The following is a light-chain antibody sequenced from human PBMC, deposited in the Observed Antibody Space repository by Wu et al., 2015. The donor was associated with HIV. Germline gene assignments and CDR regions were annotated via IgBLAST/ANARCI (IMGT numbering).Light chain of an antibody. CDR1: QSVSSSY. J-gene: IGKJ2*01. CDR2: GAS. CDR3: QLYGISSYP. V-gene: IGKV3-20*01. Sequence: EIVLTQSPGTLSLSPGERATLSCRASQSVSSSYVAWYQQKSGQAPRLFIYGASSRAAGIPDRFRGSGSGTDFTLTISRPEPEDFAVYYCQLYGISSYPFGQGTKLEIK.